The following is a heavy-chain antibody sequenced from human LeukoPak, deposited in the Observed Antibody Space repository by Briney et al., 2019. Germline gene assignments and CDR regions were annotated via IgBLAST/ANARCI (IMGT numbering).Heavy chain of an antibody. CDR3: TRDVAPHYYSFHMDV. J-gene: IGHJ6*03. CDR1: GFTFGDYA. CDR2: IRSKAYGGTT. V-gene: IGHV3-49*04. Sequence: GGSLRLSCTASGFTFGDYAMSWVRQAPGEGLEWVGFIRSKAYGGTTEYAASVRGRFTISRDDSNNIAYLQMNSLKTEDTAVYYCTRDVAPHYYSFHMDVWGTGTTVTVSS.